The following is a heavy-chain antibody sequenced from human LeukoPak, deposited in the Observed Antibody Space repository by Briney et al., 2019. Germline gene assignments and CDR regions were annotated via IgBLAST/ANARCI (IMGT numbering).Heavy chain of an antibody. CDR3: AKVDDYGDYFDY. J-gene: IGHJ4*02. V-gene: IGHV3-33*06. D-gene: IGHD4-17*01. CDR1: GFTFSSYG. CDR2: IWYDGSNK. Sequence: GGSLRLSCAASGFTFSSYGMHWVRQAPGKGLEWVAVIWYDGSNKYYADSVKGRFTISRDNSKNTLYLQMNSLRAEDTAVYYCAKVDDYGDYFDYWGQGTLVTVSS.